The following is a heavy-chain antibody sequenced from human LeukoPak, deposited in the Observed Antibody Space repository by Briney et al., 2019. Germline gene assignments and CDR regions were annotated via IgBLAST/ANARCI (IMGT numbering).Heavy chain of an antibody. Sequence: PSETLSLTCSVSGGSISNYYWGWIRQPPGKGLEWIGYIYSSGSTNYNPSLKSRVTISVDTSKNQFSLRLSSVTAADTAMYYCARAIGYCTNGVCPGFDYWGQGTLVTVSS. J-gene: IGHJ4*02. V-gene: IGHV4-59*08. D-gene: IGHD2-8*01. CDR2: IYSSGST. CDR3: ARAIGYCTNGVCPGFDY. CDR1: GGSISNYY.